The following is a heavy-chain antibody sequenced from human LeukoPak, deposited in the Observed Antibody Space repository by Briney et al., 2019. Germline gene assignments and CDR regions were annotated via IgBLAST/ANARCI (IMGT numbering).Heavy chain of an antibody. CDR1: GCTYISYA. J-gene: IGHJ6*03. V-gene: IGHV1-69*06. D-gene: IGHD2-8*01. CDR3: ARGPGMQYYYYYMDV. CDR2: IIPIFGTA. Sequence: SVKVSCKASGCTYISYAISWVRQAPGQGLEWMGGIIPIFGTANDAQKFQGRVTITADKSTSTAYMELSSLRSEDTAVYYCARGPGMQYYYYYMDVWGKGTTVTVSS.